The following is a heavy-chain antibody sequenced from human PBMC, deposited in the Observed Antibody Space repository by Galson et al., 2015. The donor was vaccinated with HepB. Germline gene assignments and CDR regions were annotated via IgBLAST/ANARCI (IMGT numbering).Heavy chain of an antibody. Sequence: SLRLSCAASGFTFSSHGMHWVRQAPGKGPEWVAVIWYDGNNRDYADSVKGRSSISRDNSRNTFYLQMHSLRAEDTAVYYCARVRDSTMGRTFELWGHGTMVTVSS. CDR1: GFTFSSHG. D-gene: IGHD5-18*01. V-gene: IGHV3-33*08. CDR3: ARVRDSTMGRTFEL. CDR2: IWYDGNNR. J-gene: IGHJ3*01.